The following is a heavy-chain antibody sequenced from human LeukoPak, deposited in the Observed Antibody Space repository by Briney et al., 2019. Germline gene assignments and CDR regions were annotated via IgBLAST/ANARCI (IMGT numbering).Heavy chain of an antibody. CDR2: ISVYNGNT. V-gene: IGHV1-18*01. CDR1: GYTFANYG. CDR3: ARRMVGATGSDY. J-gene: IGHJ4*02. D-gene: IGHD1-26*01. Sequence: GASVKVSCKASGYTFANYGINWVRQAPGQGLEWMGWISVYNGNTNYAQNLQGRVTMTTDTSTTTTYMELRSLTSDDTAVYYCARRMVGATGSDYWGQGTLVTVSS.